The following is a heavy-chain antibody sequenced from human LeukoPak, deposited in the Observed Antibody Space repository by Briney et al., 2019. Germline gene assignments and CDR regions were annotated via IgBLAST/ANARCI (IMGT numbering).Heavy chain of an antibody. V-gene: IGHV4-59*08. CDR2: IYHSGST. Sequence: SETLSLTCTVSGGSISSYYWSWIRQPPGKGLEWIGSIYHSGSTYYNPSLKSRVTISVDTSKNQFSLKLSSVTAADTAVYYCARGESGYSYGSDYWGQGTLVTVSS. CDR3: ARGESGYSYGSDY. J-gene: IGHJ4*02. D-gene: IGHD5-18*01. CDR1: GGSISSYY.